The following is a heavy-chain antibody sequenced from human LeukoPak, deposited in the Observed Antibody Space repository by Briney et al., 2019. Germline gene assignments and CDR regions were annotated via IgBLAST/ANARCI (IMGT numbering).Heavy chain of an antibody. J-gene: IGHJ4*02. V-gene: IGHV4-30-4*08. CDR3: ARGGGGYTLYSFDY. CDR2: IYFSGSR. CDR1: GASIRSGDHH. D-gene: IGHD3-22*01. Sequence: SQTLSLTCSVSGASIRSGDHHWSWLRQSPGKGLEWIGYIYFSGSRSSNPSLRSRLTISVDTSKNQFSLKLNSVTAADTALYYCARGGGGYTLYSFDYWGQGALVTVSS.